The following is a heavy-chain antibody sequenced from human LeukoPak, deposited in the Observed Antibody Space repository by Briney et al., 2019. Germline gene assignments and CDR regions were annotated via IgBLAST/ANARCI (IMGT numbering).Heavy chain of an antibody. CDR3: ARDLKLWDCYDSLNWFDP. Sequence: ASVKVSCKASGYTFTGYYMHWVRQAPGQGLEWMGWINPNSGGTNYAQKFQGRVTMTRDTSISTAYMELSRLRSDDTAVYYCARDLKLWDCYDSLNWFDPWGQGTLVTVSS. J-gene: IGHJ5*02. CDR2: INPNSGGT. CDR1: GYTFTGYY. V-gene: IGHV1-2*02. D-gene: IGHD3-22*01.